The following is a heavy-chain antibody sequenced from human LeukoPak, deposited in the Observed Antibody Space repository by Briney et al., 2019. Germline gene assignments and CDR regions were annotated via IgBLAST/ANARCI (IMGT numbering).Heavy chain of an antibody. J-gene: IGHJ6*03. D-gene: IGHD3-10*01. V-gene: IGHV4-39*07. CDR1: GGSISSSSYY. CDR2: IYYSGST. CDR3: ARGYGSGSNYSILGYYYYYMDV. Sequence: PSETLSLTCTVSGGSISSSSYYWGWIRQPPGKGLEWIGSIYYSGSTYYNPSLKSRVTISVDTSKNQFSLKLSSVTAADTAVYYCARGYGSGSNYSILGYYYYYMDVWGKGTTVTISS.